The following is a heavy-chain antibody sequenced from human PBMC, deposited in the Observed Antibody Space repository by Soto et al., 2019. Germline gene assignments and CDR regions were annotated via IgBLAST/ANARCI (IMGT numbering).Heavy chain of an antibody. J-gene: IGHJ3*02. V-gene: IGHV1-3*01. CDR3: ARDLKLGYCSGGSCYSEWDAFDI. CDR1: GYTFTSYA. Sequence: GASVKVSCKAYGYTFTSYAMHWVRQAPGQRLEWMGWINAGNGNTKYSQKFQGRVTITRDTSASTAYMELSSLRSEDTAVYYCARDLKLGYCSGGSCYSEWDAFDIWGQGTMVTVSS. D-gene: IGHD2-15*01. CDR2: INAGNGNT.